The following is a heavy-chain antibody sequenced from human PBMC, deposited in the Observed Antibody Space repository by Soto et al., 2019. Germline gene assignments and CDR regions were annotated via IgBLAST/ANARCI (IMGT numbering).Heavy chain of an antibody. Sequence: GASVKVSCKASGYTFTSYGISWVRQAPGQGLEWMGWISAYNGNTNYAQKLQGRVTMTTDTSTSTAYMELRSLRSDDTAVYYCARDGSGVLWFGELLHYYYYGMDVWGQGTTVTVSS. V-gene: IGHV1-18*01. CDR1: GYTFTSYG. J-gene: IGHJ6*02. CDR3: ARDGSGVLWFGELLHYYYYGMDV. D-gene: IGHD3-10*01. CDR2: ISAYNGNT.